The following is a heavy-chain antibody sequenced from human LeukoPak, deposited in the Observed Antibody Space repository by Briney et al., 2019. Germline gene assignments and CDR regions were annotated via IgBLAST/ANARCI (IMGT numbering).Heavy chain of an antibody. CDR2: INHSGST. CDR3: ARRSGYYDSSGYYDWYFDL. Sequence: SETLSLTCAVYGGSFSGYYWSWIRQPPGKGLEWIGEINHSGSTNYNPSLKSRVTISVDTSKNQFSLKLSSVTAADTAVYYCARRSGYYDSSGYYDWYFDLWGRGTLVTVSS. CDR1: GGSFSGYY. J-gene: IGHJ2*01. D-gene: IGHD3-22*01. V-gene: IGHV4-34*01.